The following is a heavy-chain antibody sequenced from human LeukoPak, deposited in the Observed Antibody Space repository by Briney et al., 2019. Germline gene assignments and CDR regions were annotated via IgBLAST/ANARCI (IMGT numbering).Heavy chain of an antibody. V-gene: IGHV3-7*01. Sequence: GGSLRLSCAASGFTFSSYWMSWVRQAPGKGLEWVANIKQDGSEKYYVDSVKGRFTISRDNAKNSLYLQMNSLRAEDTAVYYCARVDCSGGSCYHYYYYYYMDVWGKGTTVTISS. CDR2: IKQDGSEK. CDR1: GFTFSSYW. J-gene: IGHJ6*03. D-gene: IGHD2-15*01. CDR3: ARVDCSGGSCYHYYYYYYMDV.